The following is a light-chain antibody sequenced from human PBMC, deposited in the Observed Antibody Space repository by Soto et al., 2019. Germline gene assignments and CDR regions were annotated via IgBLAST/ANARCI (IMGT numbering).Light chain of an antibody. V-gene: IGLV2-8*01. Sequence: QSALTQPPSASGSPGQSVTISCTGTSTDIGGYNYVSWYRHHPGKAPELMIYEVNKRPSGVPDRFSGSKSGNTASLTVSRLQAEDEADYYCSSYAGSNNFVFGTGTKLTVL. CDR2: EVN. CDR3: SSYAGSNNFV. CDR1: STDIGGYNY. J-gene: IGLJ1*01.